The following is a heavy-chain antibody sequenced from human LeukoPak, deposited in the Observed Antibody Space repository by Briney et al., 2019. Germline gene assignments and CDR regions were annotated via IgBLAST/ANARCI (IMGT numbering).Heavy chain of an antibody. D-gene: IGHD2-2*01. Sequence: PSGTLSLTCAVYGGSFSGYYWSWIRQPPGKGLEWIGEINHSGSTNYNPSLKSRVTISVDTSKNQFSLKLSSVTAADTAVYYCAGYCSSTSCYVLDYWGQGTLVTVSS. V-gene: IGHV4-34*01. CDR1: GGSFSGYY. CDR2: INHSGST. CDR3: AGYCSSTSCYVLDY. J-gene: IGHJ4*02.